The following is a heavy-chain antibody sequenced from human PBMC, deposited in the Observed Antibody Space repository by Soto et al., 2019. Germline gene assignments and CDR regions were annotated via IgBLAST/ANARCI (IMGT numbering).Heavy chain of an antibody. D-gene: IGHD6-19*01. CDR1: GGSISSSSYY. J-gene: IGHJ5*02. CDR3: ARHDGLVDDIHLIAVAGTSWFDP. Sequence: QLQLQESGPGLVKPSETLSLTCTVSGGSISSSSYYWGWIRQPPGKGLEWIGSIYYSGSTYYNPSLKSRVTISVDTSKNQFSLKLSSVTAADTAVYYCARHDGLVDDIHLIAVAGTSWFDPWGQGTLVTVSS. CDR2: IYYSGST. V-gene: IGHV4-39*01.